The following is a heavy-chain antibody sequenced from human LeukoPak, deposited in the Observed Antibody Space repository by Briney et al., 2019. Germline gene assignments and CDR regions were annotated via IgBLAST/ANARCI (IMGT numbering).Heavy chain of an antibody. Sequence: GGSLRLSCAASGFTFSSCWMSWVRQAPGKGPEWVASIKQDGSEKYCADSVKGRFTISRDNAKNSLYLQMNSLRAEDTAVYYCARVVAGYWGQGTLVTVSS. CDR3: ARVVAGY. D-gene: IGHD6-13*01. CDR1: GFTFSSCW. CDR2: IKQDGSEK. V-gene: IGHV3-7*03. J-gene: IGHJ4*02.